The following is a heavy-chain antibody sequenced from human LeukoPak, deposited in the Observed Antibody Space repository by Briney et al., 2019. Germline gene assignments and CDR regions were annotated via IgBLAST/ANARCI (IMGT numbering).Heavy chain of an antibody. CDR2: ISSSGSTI. CDR1: GFTFSSYE. D-gene: IGHD3-9*01. V-gene: IGHV3-48*03. CDR3: ARATLRYFDWFPPRPHAFDI. Sequence: PGGSLRLSCAASGFTFSSYEMNWVRQAPGKGLEWVSYISSSGSTIYYADSVKGRFTISRDNAKNSLYLQMNSLRAEDTAVYYCARATLRYFDWFPPRPHAFDIWGQGTMVTVSS. J-gene: IGHJ3*02.